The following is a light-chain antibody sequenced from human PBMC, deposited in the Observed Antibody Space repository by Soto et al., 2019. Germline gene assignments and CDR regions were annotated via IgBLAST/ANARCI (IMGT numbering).Light chain of an antibody. J-gene: IGKJ5*01. Sequence: DIQMTQSPSTLSGSVGDRVTITCRASQTISSWLAWYQQKPGKAPKLLIYKASTLKSGVPSRFSGSGSGTDFTLTISSLQPEDFATYYCQQTYTTPEITSGQGTRLEIK. V-gene: IGKV1-5*03. CDR3: QQTYTTPEIT. CDR2: KAS. CDR1: QTISSW.